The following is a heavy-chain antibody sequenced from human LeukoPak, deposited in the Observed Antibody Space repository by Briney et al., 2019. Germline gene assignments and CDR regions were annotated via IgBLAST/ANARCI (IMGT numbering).Heavy chain of an antibody. CDR1: GFPFDDYA. J-gene: IGHJ3*02. Sequence: GGSLRLSCVASGFPFDDYAMHWVRQAPGKGLEWVSSISWHSGAIDYADSVRGRFTISRDNTKNSLYLQMNSLRVEDMALYYCTRGLESSSSSTGAFEIWGQGTMVTVSS. D-gene: IGHD6-6*01. V-gene: IGHV3-9*03. CDR2: ISWHSGAI. CDR3: TRGLESSSSSTGAFEI.